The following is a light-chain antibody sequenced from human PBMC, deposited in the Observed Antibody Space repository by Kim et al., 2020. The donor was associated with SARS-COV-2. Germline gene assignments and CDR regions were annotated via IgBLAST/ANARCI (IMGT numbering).Light chain of an antibody. V-gene: IGLV1-51*01. J-gene: IGLJ2*01. CDR3: GTWDTSLRIGV. CDR2: DNN. Sequence: GQKVTISCSGRTSSIGRDSVSWYQHLPGTAPKLLIYDNNKRPSGIPDRFSGSKSGTSATLAITGLQTGDEADYYCGTWDTSLRIGVFGGGTKLTVL. CDR1: TSSIGRDS.